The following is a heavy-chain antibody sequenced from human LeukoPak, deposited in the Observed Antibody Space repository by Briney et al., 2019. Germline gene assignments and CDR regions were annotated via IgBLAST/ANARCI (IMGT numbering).Heavy chain of an antibody. Sequence: GVSLRLPCAASGFTFSSYWMHGVRQAPGKGRVCVSRINSDGSSTIYADSVKGRFTISRDNAKNTLYLKMTSLRAEDTAVYYCARGGRFLEWLLYPHYYYMDVWGKGTTVTVSS. V-gene: IGHV3-74*01. CDR1: GFTFSSYW. CDR2: INSDGSST. CDR3: ARGGRFLEWLLYPHYYYMDV. D-gene: IGHD3-3*01. J-gene: IGHJ6*03.